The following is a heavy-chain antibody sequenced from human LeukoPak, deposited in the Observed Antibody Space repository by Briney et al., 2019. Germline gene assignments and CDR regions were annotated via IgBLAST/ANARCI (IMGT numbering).Heavy chain of an antibody. Sequence: PSETLSLTCTVSGDSFSYFYWSWIRQPPGKGLEWIGYIYTSGSTYYNPSLKSRVTISVDTSKNQFSLKLSSVTAADTAVYYCARGLWFGKELDYWGQGTLVTVSS. CDR1: GDSFSYFY. CDR3: ARGLWFGKELDY. D-gene: IGHD3-10*01. J-gene: IGHJ4*02. CDR2: IYTSGST. V-gene: IGHV4-4*08.